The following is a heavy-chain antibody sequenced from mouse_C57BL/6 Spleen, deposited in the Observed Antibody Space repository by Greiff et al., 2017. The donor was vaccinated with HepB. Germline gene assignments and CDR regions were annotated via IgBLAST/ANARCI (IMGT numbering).Heavy chain of an antibody. D-gene: IGHD1-1*01. J-gene: IGHJ1*03. V-gene: IGHV1-9*01. Sequence: QVQLKESGAELMKPGASVKLSCKATGYTFTGYWIEWVKQRPGHGLEWIGEILPGSGRTNYNEKFKGKATFTADTSSNTAYMQLSSLTTEDSAIYYCASDESGYGSVWYFDVWGTGTTVTVSS. CDR1: GYTFTGYW. CDR3: ASDESGYGSVWYFDV. CDR2: ILPGSGRT.